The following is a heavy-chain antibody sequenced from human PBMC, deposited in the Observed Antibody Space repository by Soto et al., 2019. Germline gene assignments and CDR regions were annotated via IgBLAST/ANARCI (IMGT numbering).Heavy chain of an antibody. CDR3: ARGRIYRKRPGVVAANHYSSYGMDV. CDR2: IIPIFGTA. V-gene: IGHV1-69*01. D-gene: IGHD2-15*01. CDR1: GGTFSSYA. J-gene: IGHJ6*02. Sequence: QVQLVQSGAEVKKPGSSVKVSCKASGGTFSSYAISWVRQAPGQGLEWMGGIIPIFGTANYAQKFQGRVTLTAEEATSTAYRELSNLRSEDTAVYYWARGRIYRKRPGVVAANHYSSYGMDVWGQGTTVTVSS.